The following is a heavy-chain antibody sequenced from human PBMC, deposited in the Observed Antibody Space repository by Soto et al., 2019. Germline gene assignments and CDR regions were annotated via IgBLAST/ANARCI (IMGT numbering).Heavy chain of an antibody. CDR2: IYYSGST. V-gene: IGHV4-59*01. CDR3: AIEEYSTAEISAHSLDD. J-gene: IGHJ4*02. Sequence: SETLSLTCTVSGGSISSYYWSWIRQPPGKGLEWIGYIYYSGSTNHNPSLKSRVTISVDTSKNQFSLKLSSVTAADTAVYYCAIEEYSTAEISAHSLDDWGPRTLLTVSS. CDR1: GGSISSYY. D-gene: IGHD6-6*01.